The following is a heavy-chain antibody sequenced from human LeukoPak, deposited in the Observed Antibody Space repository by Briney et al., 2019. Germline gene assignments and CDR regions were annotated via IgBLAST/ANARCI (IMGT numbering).Heavy chain of an antibody. CDR1: GGSISSYY. J-gene: IGHJ4*02. D-gene: IGHD3-22*01. CDR2: IYYSGST. Sequence: SETLSLTCTVSGGSISSYYWSWIRQPPGKGLEWIGSIYYSGSTYYNPSLKSRVTISVDTSKNQFSLKLSSVTAADTAVYYCAKDGYYDSSGYGGFDYWGQGTLVTVSS. CDR3: AKDGYYDSSGYGGFDY. V-gene: IGHV4-59*12.